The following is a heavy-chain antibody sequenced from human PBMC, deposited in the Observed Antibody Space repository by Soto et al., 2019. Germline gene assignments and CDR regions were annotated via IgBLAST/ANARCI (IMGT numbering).Heavy chain of an antibody. Sequence: SVKVSCKASGSGFISSGIQWVRQAHGQRLEWIGWIVVASGQTNYAQNFRGRVAITRDTSTATAYIELTGLTSEDTAVYFCSADSPDIGVGWWVWGQGTTVTVSS. CDR1: GSGFISSG. D-gene: IGHD2-15*01. CDR3: SADSPDIGVGWWV. J-gene: IGHJ6*02. CDR2: IVVASGQT. V-gene: IGHV1-58*02.